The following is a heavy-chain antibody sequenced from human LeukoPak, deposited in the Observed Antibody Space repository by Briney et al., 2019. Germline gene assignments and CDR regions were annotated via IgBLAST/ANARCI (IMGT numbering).Heavy chain of an antibody. D-gene: IGHD5-24*01. Sequence: PGGALRHSCATPGFTFSNYAMSSVRQAPGKGLEWVSLISGSGSGTHYADSVRGRFTISRDKSKNMLYLHMNTLRAEDTAVYYCARSGTEDGYNIYFDHWGQGTLVTVSS. CDR3: ARSGTEDGYNIYFDH. CDR2: ISGSGSGT. CDR1: GFTFSNYA. J-gene: IGHJ4*02. V-gene: IGHV3-23*01.